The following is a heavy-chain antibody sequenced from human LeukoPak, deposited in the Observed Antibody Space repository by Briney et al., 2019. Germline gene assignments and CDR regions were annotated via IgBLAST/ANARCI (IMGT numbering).Heavy chain of an antibody. CDR3: ARGKTTRGTWFDP. V-gene: IGHV1-69*04. D-gene: IGHD3-10*01. CDR1: GGTFSSYA. J-gene: IGHJ5*02. Sequence: SVKVSCKASGGTFSSYAISWVRQAPGQGLEWMGRIIPILGIANYAQKFQGGVTITADKSTSTAYMELSSLRSEDTAAYYCARGKTTRGTWFDPWGQGTLVTVSS. CDR2: IIPILGIA.